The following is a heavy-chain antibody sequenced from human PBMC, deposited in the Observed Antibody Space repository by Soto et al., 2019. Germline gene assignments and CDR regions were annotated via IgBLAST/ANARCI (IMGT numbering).Heavy chain of an antibody. J-gene: IGHJ5*02. CDR1: GFTFSSWS. CDR2: ISYDRSII. V-gene: IGHV3-48*02. Sequence: EVQMVESGGGLVQPGGSLRLSCAASGFTFSSWSMNWVRQAPGKGLAWVSYISYDRSIIHYTDSVKGRFTISRDNAKNSLYLQMNSLRDEDTAVYYCARVGRVTHDNCFDPWGQGTLVTVSS. D-gene: IGHD1-26*01. CDR3: ARVGRVTHDNCFDP.